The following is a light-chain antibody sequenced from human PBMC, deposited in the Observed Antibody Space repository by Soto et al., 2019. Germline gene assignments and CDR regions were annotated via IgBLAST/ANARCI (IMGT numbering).Light chain of an antibody. CDR2: GAS. CDR3: QQYNNWPRT. Sequence: EIVMTQSPATLSVSPGERATLSRRASQSLSSNLAWYQQKPGQAPRLLIYGASTRATGIPARFSGSGSGTEFTLTIRSLQSEDFALYYCQQYNNWPRTFGQGTKVDIK. V-gene: IGKV3-15*01. CDR1: QSLSSN. J-gene: IGKJ1*01.